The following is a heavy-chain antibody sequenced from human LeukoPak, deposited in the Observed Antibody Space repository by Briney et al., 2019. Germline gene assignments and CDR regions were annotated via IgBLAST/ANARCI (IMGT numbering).Heavy chain of an antibody. J-gene: IGHJ6*02. CDR1: GGTFSSYA. CDR3: AREFYSNYVMGYGMDV. CDR2: IIPIFGTA. Sequence: ASVKVSCKASGGTFSSYAIGWVRQAPGQGLEWMGGIIPIFGTANYAQKFQGRVTITADESTSTAYMELSSLRSEDTAVYYCAREFYSNYVMGYGMDVWGQGTTVTVSS. V-gene: IGHV1-69*01. D-gene: IGHD4-11*01.